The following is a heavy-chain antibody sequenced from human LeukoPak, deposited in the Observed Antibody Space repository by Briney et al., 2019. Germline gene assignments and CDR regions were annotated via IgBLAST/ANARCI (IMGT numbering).Heavy chain of an antibody. CDR2: NSSSGSTI. D-gene: IGHD6-13*01. J-gene: IGHJ4*02. CDR3: VQPLDY. Sequence: GGSLRLSCAASRFTFSNYEMNWVRQAPGKGLEWVSYNSSSGSTIYYADSVKGRFTISRDNAKNSLLLQMNSLRAEDTAVYYCVQPLDYGGQGTLVTVSS. CDR1: RFTFSNYE. V-gene: IGHV3-48*03.